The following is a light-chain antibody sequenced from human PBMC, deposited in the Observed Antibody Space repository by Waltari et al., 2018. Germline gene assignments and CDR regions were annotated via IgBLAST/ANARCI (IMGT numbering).Light chain of an antibody. CDR2: GAS. Sequence: EIMMTQSPVTLSVSPGERATLSCRASQSINNNLAWYQQNPGQAPRLHIYGASTRATGIPARFSGIGSGTEFTLTISSLQSEDFAVYYCQQYNSWPLTFGGGTKVEIK. CDR1: QSINNN. J-gene: IGKJ4*01. V-gene: IGKV3-15*01. CDR3: QQYNSWPLT.